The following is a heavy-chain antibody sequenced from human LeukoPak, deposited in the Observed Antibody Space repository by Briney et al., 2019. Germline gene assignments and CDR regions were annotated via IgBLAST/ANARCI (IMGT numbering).Heavy chain of an antibody. CDR3: ARMKGCSSTTCYFAIY. J-gene: IGHJ4*02. V-gene: IGHV3-7*03. D-gene: IGHD2-2*01. Sequence: GGSLRLSCAASGFTFSSYWMSWVSHAPGKGLEWVAKIKQDGSEKYYVDSVKGRFTISRDNAKNSLYLQMNSLRAEDTAVYYCARMKGCSSTTCYFAIYWGQGTLVTVSS. CDR2: IKQDGSEK. CDR1: GFTFSSYW.